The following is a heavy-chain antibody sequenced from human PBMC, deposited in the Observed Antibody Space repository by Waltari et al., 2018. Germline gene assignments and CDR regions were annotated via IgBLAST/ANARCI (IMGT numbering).Heavy chain of an antibody. D-gene: IGHD5-18*01. Sequence: EVQLVESGGGLVQPGGSLKLSCAASGLTVSSNYMSWVRQAPGKGLEWVSVIYSGGSTYYADSVKGRFTISRHNSKNTLYLQMNSLRAEDTAVYYCARVWDTAMANFFDYWGQGTLVTVSS. CDR3: ARVWDTAMANFFDY. CDR1: GLTVSSNY. V-gene: IGHV3-53*04. J-gene: IGHJ4*02. CDR2: IYSGGST.